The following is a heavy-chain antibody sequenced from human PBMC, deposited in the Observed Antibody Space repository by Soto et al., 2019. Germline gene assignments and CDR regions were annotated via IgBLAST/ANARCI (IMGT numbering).Heavy chain of an antibody. V-gene: IGHV4-4*02. CDR2: IYHSGST. J-gene: IGHJ4*02. CDR3: ARTLWFGELFSMA. D-gene: IGHD3-10*01. Sequence: SETLFLTCAVSGGSISSSNWWSWVRQPPGKGLEWIGEIYHSGSTNYNPSLKSRVTISVDKSKNQFSLKLSSVTAADTAVYYCARTLWFGELFSMARGQGTLVTVCS. CDR1: GGSISSSNW.